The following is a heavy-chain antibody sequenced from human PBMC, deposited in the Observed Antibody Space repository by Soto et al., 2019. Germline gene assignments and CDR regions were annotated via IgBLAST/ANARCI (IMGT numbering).Heavy chain of an antibody. J-gene: IGHJ6*02. Sequence: QVQLLQSGAEVKKPGCSVKVSCKASGGSFGNSASSWVRHAPGQGLEWIEGSSPSCATGNSAPEFQGRHKVTEDEYTTTTYMELSTLRSEDTAVYSCASAYYGSGSYWCDGMDVWGQGTTVTVSS. CDR2: SSPSCATG. CDR3: ASAYYGSGSYWCDGMDV. V-gene: IGHV1-69*01. D-gene: IGHD3-10*01. CDR1: GGSFGNSA.